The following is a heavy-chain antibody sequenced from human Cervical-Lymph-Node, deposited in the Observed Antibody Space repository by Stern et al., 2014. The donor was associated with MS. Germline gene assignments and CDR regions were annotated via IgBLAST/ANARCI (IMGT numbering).Heavy chain of an antibody. J-gene: IGHJ4*02. Sequence: DQLVESGGGVVQPGRSLRLSCVASGFSFTSYGMHWVRQAPGKGLEWLAGISSDGSSTYYADSVKGRLTISRDNSRNTLYLQLNSLRDEDTAVYYCAKDRGMIVVVTYSLEYWGQGTLVTVSS. D-gene: IGHD3-22*01. V-gene: IGHV3-30*18. CDR1: GFSFTSYG. CDR3: AKDRGMIVVVTYSLEY. CDR2: ISSDGSST.